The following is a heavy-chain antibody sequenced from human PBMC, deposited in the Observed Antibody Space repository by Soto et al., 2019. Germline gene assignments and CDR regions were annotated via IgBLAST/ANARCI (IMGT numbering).Heavy chain of an antibody. CDR1: GGSISSSNW. Sequence: NPSETLSLTCAVSGGSISSSNWWSWVRQPPGKGLEWIGEIYHSGSTNYNPSPKSRVTISVDKSKNQFSLKLSSVTAADTAVYYCARLARGGSSGWYDSFDYWGQGTLVTVS. J-gene: IGHJ4*02. CDR3: ARLARGGSSGWYDSFDY. D-gene: IGHD6-19*01. CDR2: IYHSGST. V-gene: IGHV4-4*02.